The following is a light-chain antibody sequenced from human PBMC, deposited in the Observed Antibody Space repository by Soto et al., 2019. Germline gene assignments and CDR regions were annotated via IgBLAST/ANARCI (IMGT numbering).Light chain of an antibody. CDR1: QGISSA. V-gene: IGKV1D-13*01. CDR2: DAS. J-gene: IGKJ5*01. CDR3: QQYNNYPIT. Sequence: AIHSTQSRSALTQPLVPREAITCQAIQGISSALAWYQQKPGKAPKLLIYDASSLESGVPSRFSGSGSGTDFTLTISSLQPEDFATYYCQQYNNYPITFGKGTQLEIK.